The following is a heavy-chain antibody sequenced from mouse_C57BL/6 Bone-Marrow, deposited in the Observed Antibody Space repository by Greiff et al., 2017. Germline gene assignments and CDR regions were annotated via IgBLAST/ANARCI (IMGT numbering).Heavy chain of an antibody. V-gene: IGHV1-81*01. CDR2: ILPRSGNT. Sequence: VKLVESGAELARPGASVKLSCKASGYTFTSYGISWVKQRTGLGLRWIGEILPRSGNTYYNEKFKGKATLTADKSSSTAYMELRSLTSEDSAVYFCASTVGWFAYWGQGTLVTVSA. CDR1: GYTFTSYG. CDR3: ASTVGWFAY. J-gene: IGHJ3*01.